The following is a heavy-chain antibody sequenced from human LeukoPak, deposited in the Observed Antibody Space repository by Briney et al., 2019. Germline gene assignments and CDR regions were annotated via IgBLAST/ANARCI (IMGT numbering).Heavy chain of an antibody. CDR2: IIGSSGYI. Sequence: PGGSLRLSCAASGFTFSVYTMNWVRQAPGKGLEWVSSIIGSSGYIYYADSVKGRFTTSRDNAKNSLYLQMNSLRAEDTAVYYCAKDRLYHPGYWGQGTLVTVSS. CDR3: AKDRLYHPGY. D-gene: IGHD2-2*01. J-gene: IGHJ4*02. V-gene: IGHV3-21*04. CDR1: GFTFSVYT.